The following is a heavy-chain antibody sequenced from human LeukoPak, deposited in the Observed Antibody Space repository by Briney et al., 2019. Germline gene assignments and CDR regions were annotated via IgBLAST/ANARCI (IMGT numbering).Heavy chain of an antibody. D-gene: IGHD4/OR15-4a*01. CDR1: GFTFVSSW. CDR3: ARDPHHGALDY. CDR2: MNPDGSQK. J-gene: IGHJ4*02. V-gene: IGHV3-7*01. Sequence: GGSLRLSCAASGFTFVSSWMTWVRQAPGRGLEWVAIMNPDGSQKSYVDSVKGRFTISRDNARNSLYVEMNSLRAEDTAVYYGARDPHHGALDYWGQGTLVTVPS.